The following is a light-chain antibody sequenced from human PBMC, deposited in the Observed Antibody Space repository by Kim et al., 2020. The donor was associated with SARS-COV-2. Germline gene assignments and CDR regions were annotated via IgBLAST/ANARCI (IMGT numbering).Light chain of an antibody. CDR2: QDN. CDR1: KLGDKY. J-gene: IGLJ1*01. V-gene: IGLV3-1*01. CDR3: QAWDSGTHNYV. Sequence: SYELTQPPSVSVSPGQTATITCSGYKLGDKYVSWYQQKPGQSPVVVIYQDNQRPSGIPERFSGSNSGNTATLTISGTQALDEADYYCQAWDSGTHNYVFGAGTKVTVL.